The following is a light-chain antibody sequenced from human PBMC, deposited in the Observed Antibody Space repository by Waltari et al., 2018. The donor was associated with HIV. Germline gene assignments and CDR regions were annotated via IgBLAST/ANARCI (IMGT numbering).Light chain of an antibody. J-gene: IGLJ3*02. CDR2: RNN. CDR1: SSNIEDNY. Sequence: QSVLTQPPSTSVTPGQSVTISCSGRSSNIEDNYVFWYQKLPGAAPKLLLFRNNPRPSDVPDRFSGSKSGTSASLAISGLQSEDEAEYFCAAWDDRLSSWVFGGGTRLTVL. V-gene: IGLV1-47*01. CDR3: AAWDDRLSSWV.